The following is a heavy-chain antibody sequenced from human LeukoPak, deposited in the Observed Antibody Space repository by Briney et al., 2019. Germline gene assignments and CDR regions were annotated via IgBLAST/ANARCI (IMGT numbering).Heavy chain of an antibody. V-gene: IGHV3-30-3*01. D-gene: IGHD3-22*01. CDR1: GFTFSSYA. CDR2: ISYDGSNK. Sequence: EPGGSLRLPCAASGFTFSSYAMHWVRQAPGKGLEWVAVISYDGSNKYYADSVKGRFTISRDNSKNTLYLQMNSLRAEDTAVYYCAREYYDSSGYGDYWGQGTLVTVSS. CDR3: AREYYDSSGYGDY. J-gene: IGHJ4*02.